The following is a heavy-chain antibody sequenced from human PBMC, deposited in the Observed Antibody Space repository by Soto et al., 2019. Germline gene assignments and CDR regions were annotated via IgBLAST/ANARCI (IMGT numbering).Heavy chain of an antibody. Sequence: QVQLVQSGAEVKKPGASVKVSCKASGYTFTSYDINWVRQATGQGLEWMGWMNPNSGNTGYAQKFQXXVXMXXNTSQSTSYMELSSLRSEDTAVYYCARGRSGWFDPWGQGTLVTVSS. CDR2: MNPNSGNT. CDR1: GYTFTSYD. CDR3: ARGRSGWFDP. J-gene: IGHJ5*02. V-gene: IGHV1-8*01.